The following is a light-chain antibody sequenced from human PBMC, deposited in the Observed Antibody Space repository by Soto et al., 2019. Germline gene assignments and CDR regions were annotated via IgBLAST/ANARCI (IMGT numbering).Light chain of an antibody. CDR1: SSDVGAYDY. CDR2: EVT. V-gene: IGLV2-14*01. Sequence: QSVLTQPASVSGSPGQSITISCTGTSSDVGAYDYVSWYQQHPGKAPKLVIFEVTNRPSGVPNRFSGSKSGNTASLTISGIQAEDEADYYCSSFASSGTLDKVFGTGTKVTVL. J-gene: IGLJ1*01. CDR3: SSFASSGTLDKV.